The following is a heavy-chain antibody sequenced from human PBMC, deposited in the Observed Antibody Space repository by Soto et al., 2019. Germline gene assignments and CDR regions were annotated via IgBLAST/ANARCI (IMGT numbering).Heavy chain of an antibody. J-gene: IGHJ4*02. D-gene: IGHD3-9*01. CDR3: ARIDILTGYRALKGVY. Sequence: GASVKVSCKASGYTFTGYYMHWVRQAPGQGLEWMGWINPNSGGTNYAQKFQGRVTMTRDTSISTAYMELSRLGSDDTAVYYCARIDILTGYRALKGVYWGQGTLVTSPQ. CDR2: INPNSGGT. V-gene: IGHV1-2*02. CDR1: GYTFTGYY.